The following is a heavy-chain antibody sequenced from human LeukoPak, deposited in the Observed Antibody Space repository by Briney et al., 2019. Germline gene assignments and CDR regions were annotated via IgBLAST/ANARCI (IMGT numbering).Heavy chain of an antibody. CDR1: GVSISDYY. J-gene: IGHJ4*02. V-gene: IGHV4-59*01. CDR3: ARVPARRVVTTPSYFDS. Sequence: PSETLSLTCTVSGVSISDYYWTWIRQPPGMGLEWVGYINYSGSTNYNPSLKSRVTISADTSKNHSFLRLTSVTAADTAVYYCARVPARRVVTTPSYFDSWGPGTLVTVSS. CDR2: INYSGST. D-gene: IGHD2-21*02.